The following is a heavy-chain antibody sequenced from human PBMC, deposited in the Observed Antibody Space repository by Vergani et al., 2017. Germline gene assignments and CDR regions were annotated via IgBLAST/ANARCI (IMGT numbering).Heavy chain of an antibody. CDR2: ISWNSGSI. CDR3: VRDVRVSRT. V-gene: IGHV3-23*01. CDR1: GFTFIMHA. Sequence: EVQLLESGGDLVQPGGSLRLSCAASGFTFIMHAMSWVRQAPGKGLEWVSGISWNSGSIGYADSVKGRFTISRDNAKNSLYLDMSSLRAEDTAVYYCVRDVRVSRTWGQGTLVAVSS. J-gene: IGHJ3*01.